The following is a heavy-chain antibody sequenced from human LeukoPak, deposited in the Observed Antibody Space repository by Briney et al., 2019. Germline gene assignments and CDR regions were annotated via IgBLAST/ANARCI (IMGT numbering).Heavy chain of an antibody. Sequence: PGGSLRLSCAASGITFSSYGMSWVRQAPGKGLEWVSGISGSGSNTHYADSVKGRFTISRDNSKNTLFLQMNSLRAEDTAVYHCAKTTYCGGDCYSWYFDYWGQGTLVTVSS. J-gene: IGHJ4*02. CDR3: AKTTYCGGDCYSWYFDY. D-gene: IGHD2-21*02. V-gene: IGHV3-23*01. CDR1: GITFSSYG. CDR2: ISGSGSNT.